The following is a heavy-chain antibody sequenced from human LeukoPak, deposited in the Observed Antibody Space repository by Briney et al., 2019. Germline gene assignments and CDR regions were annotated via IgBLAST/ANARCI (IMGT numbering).Heavy chain of an antibody. J-gene: IGHJ4*02. CDR2: ISGSGGST. CDR1: GFTFGSYA. D-gene: IGHD2-2*02. CDR3: AKEFISPAAIPFSFDY. Sequence: GGSLRLSCAASGFTFGSYAVSWVRQAPGKGLEWVSAISGSGGSTYYADSVKGRFTISRDNSKNTLYLQMNSLRAEDTAVYYCAKEFISPAAIPFSFDYWGQGTLVTVSS. V-gene: IGHV3-23*01.